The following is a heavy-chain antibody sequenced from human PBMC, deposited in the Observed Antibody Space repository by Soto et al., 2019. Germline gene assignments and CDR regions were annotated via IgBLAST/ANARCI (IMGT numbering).Heavy chain of an antibody. Sequence: QVQLQQWGAGLLKPSETLSLTCAVYGGSFGGYYWSWIRQPPGKGLEWIGEINHSGSTNYNPSLKSRVTISVDTSKNQCSLKLSSVTAADTAVYYCARKGDYYDSSGYWGYYYYGMDVWGQGTTVTVSS. CDR3: ARKGDYYDSSGYWGYYYYGMDV. V-gene: IGHV4-34*01. D-gene: IGHD3-22*01. J-gene: IGHJ6*02. CDR1: GGSFGGYY. CDR2: INHSGST.